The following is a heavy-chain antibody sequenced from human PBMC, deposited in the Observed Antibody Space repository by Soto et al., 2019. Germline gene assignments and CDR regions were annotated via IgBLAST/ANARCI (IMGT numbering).Heavy chain of an antibody. CDR2: VSHDGRNT. Sequence: PGESLKISCAASGFTFSDYAMHWVRQAPGKGLEWVAVVSHDGRNTHYADSVKGRFTISRDNSKNTLYLQMNSLRAEDTAVYYCAKDRIFGVVRDYYYGMDVWGQGTTVTVSS. J-gene: IGHJ6*02. CDR1: GFTFSDYA. CDR3: AKDRIFGVVRDYYYGMDV. V-gene: IGHV3-30*18. D-gene: IGHD3-3*01.